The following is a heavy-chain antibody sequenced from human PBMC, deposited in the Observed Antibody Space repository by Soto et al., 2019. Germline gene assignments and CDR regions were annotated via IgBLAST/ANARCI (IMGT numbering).Heavy chain of an antibody. CDR1: GYTLTELS. CDR2: FDPEDGET. D-gene: IGHD1-26*01. CDR3: ATVDRRVGAAAFDY. V-gene: IGHV1-24*01. Sequence: QVQLVQSGAEVKKPGASVKVSCKVSGYTLTELSMHWVRQAPGKGLEGMGGFDPEDGETIYAQKFQGRVTMTEDTSTDTAYMELSSLKSEDTAVYYCATVDRRVGAAAFDYWGQGTLVTVSS. J-gene: IGHJ4*02.